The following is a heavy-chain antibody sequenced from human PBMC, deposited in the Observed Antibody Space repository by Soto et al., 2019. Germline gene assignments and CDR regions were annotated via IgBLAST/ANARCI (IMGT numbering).Heavy chain of an antibody. CDR1: GYTFTSYG. CDR3: ARAEGDYYDSSGYLYYFDY. J-gene: IGHJ4*02. V-gene: IGHV1-18*01. CDR2: ISAYNGNT. D-gene: IGHD3-22*01. Sequence: QVQLVQSGAEVKKPGASVKVSCKASGYTFTSYGISWVRQAPGQGLEWMGWISAYNGNTNYAQKLQGRVTMTTDTSTSTAYMELRSLRSEDTAVYYCARAEGDYYDSSGYLYYFDYWGQGTLVTVSS.